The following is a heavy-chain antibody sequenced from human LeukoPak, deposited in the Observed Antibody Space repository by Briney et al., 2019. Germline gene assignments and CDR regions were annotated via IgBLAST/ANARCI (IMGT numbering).Heavy chain of an antibody. CDR1: GFTFSSYA. D-gene: IGHD2-8*02. Sequence: GGSLRLSCTASGFTFSSYAMTWVRQAPGKGLEWVSHISDSGDTTYYVDSVKGRFTISRDNSKNTLYLQMNSLRAEDTAVYYCAKAGGYPDAFDIWGQGTMVTVSS. V-gene: IGHV3-23*01. CDR2: ISDSGDTT. J-gene: IGHJ3*02. CDR3: AKAGGYPDAFDI.